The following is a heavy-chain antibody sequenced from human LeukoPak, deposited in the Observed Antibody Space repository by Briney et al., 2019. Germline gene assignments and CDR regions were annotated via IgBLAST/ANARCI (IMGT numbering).Heavy chain of an antibody. D-gene: IGHD2-21*01. CDR2: IRPDGSEE. Sequence: GGSLRLSCAASGFTFSRYWMSRVRQAPGKGLDWVANIRPDGSEEQYVDSVKGRFTISRDNAKNSLFLQMNSLRAEDTAVYYCARYSRSADSFWGQGTLVTVSS. J-gene: IGHJ4*02. CDR1: GFTFSRYW. CDR3: ARYSRSADSF. V-gene: IGHV3-7*01.